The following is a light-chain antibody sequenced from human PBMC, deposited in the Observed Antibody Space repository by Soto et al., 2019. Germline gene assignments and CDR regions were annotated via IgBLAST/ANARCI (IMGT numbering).Light chain of an antibody. Sequence: QSVLTQPASVSGSPGQSITISCTGTSSDVGSYNLVSWYQQHPGKAPKDMIYEVSKRPSEVPNRFSGSKSGNTAYLTISGLQAEDEADYYCCSYAGSSTYVFGTGTKVTVL. CDR2: EVS. V-gene: IGLV2-23*02. J-gene: IGLJ1*01. CDR1: SSDVGSYNL. CDR3: CSYAGSSTYV.